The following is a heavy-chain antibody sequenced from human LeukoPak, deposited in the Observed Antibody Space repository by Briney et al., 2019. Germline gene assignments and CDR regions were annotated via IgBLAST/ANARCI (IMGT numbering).Heavy chain of an antibody. CDR2: IYSGGST. J-gene: IGHJ4*02. D-gene: IGHD1-26*01. CDR1: GFTFSSYW. V-gene: IGHV3-53*01. Sequence: GGSLRLSCAASGFTFSSYWMSWVRQAPGKGLEWVSIIYSGGSTYYADSVKGRFTISRDNSMNTLYLQMNSLRAEDTAVYYCARDRAYSGSYYHDYWGQGTLVTVSS. CDR3: ARDRAYSGSYYHDY.